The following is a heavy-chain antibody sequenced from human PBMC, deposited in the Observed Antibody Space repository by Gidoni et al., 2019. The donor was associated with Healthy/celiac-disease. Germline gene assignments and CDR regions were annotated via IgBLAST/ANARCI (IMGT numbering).Heavy chain of an antibody. Sequence: QVQLVASGGGVVQPGRSLRLSCAASGFTFSSYGMHWVRKAPGKGLEWVAMISYDGSNKYYADSVKGRFTISRDNSKNTLYLQMNSLRAEDTAVYYCAKDLKYYDTSGYLWWGQGTLVTVSS. J-gene: IGHJ4*02. D-gene: IGHD3-22*01. CDR1: GFTFSSYG. V-gene: IGHV3-30*18. CDR2: ISYDGSNK. CDR3: AKDLKYYDTSGYLW.